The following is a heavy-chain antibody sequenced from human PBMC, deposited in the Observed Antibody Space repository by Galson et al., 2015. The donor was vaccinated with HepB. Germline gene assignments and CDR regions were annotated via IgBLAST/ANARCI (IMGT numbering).Heavy chain of an antibody. CDR1: GYSFTSYW. D-gene: IGHD5-12*01. Sequence: QSGAEVKKPGESLRISCKGSGYSFTSYWISWVRQMPGKGLEWMGRIDPSDSYTNYSPSFQGHVTISADKSISTAYLQWSSLKASDTAMYYCARLRRGGYPYYYYGMDVWGQGTTVTVSS. CDR2: IDPSDSYT. J-gene: IGHJ6*02. V-gene: IGHV5-10-1*01. CDR3: ARLRRGGYPYYYYGMDV.